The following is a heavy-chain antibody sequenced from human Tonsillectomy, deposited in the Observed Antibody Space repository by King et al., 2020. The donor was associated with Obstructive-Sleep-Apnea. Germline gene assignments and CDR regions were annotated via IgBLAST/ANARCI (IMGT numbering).Heavy chain of an antibody. CDR3: AKGPVYYFDSSAYLDY. CDR2: ISSNGDTT. J-gene: IGHJ4*02. Sequence: VQLVESGGGLAQPGGSLTLSCEVSGFTFETYGMTWVRQAPGKGLQWISIISSNGDTTDYADSVKGRFIISRDNSKNTLYLQMNSLGAEDTAVYFCAKGPVYYFDSSAYLDYWGQGTPVTVSS. D-gene: IGHD3-22*01. V-gene: IGHV3-23*04. CDR1: GFTFETYG.